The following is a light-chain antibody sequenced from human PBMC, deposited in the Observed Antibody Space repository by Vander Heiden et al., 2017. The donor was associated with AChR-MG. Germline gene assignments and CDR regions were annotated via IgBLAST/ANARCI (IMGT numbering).Light chain of an antibody. J-gene: IGLJ3*02. Sequence: QSALPQPASVSGSPGQSIPISCTGTSSDVGGYNYDAWYQQHPGKAPKLRIDDGSNRPSGVYNRFSGSKSGNTASLTISGLQAEDEADYYCSSYTSSSPAFGGGTKLTVL. CDR3: SSYTSSSPA. V-gene: IGLV2-14*01. CDR2: DGS. CDR1: SSDVGGYNY.